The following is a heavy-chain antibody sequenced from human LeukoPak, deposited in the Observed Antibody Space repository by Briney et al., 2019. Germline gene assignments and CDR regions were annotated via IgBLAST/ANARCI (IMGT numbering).Heavy chain of an antibody. D-gene: IGHD6-19*01. CDR2: INPNSGGT. J-gene: IGHJ5*02. Sequence: ASVKVSCKASGYTFTGYYMHWVRQAPGQGLEWMGWINPNSGGTNYAQKFQGRVTMTRDTSISTAYMELSRLRSDDTAVYNCARVVLSTVAGPTRAYNWFDPWGQGTLVTVSS. CDR3: ARVVLSTVAGPTRAYNWFDP. CDR1: GYTFTGYY. V-gene: IGHV1-2*02.